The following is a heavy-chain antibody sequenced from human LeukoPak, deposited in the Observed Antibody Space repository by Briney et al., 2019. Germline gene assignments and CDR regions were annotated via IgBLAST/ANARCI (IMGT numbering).Heavy chain of an antibody. CDR3: ARDRNSGYSGYAFDC. J-gene: IGHJ4*02. CDR2: ISTSSSYI. CDR1: GFTFSSYS. Sequence: GGSLRLSCAACGFTFSSYSMNWVRQAPGKGLEWVSSISTSSSYIYYADSVKGRFTISRDNAKNSLYLQMNSLRAEDTAVYYCARDRNSGYSGYAFDCWGQGTLVTVSS. V-gene: IGHV3-21*01. D-gene: IGHD5-12*01.